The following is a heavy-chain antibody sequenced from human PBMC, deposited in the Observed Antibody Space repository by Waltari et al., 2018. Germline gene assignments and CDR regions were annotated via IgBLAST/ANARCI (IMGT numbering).Heavy chain of an antibody. V-gene: IGHV3-48*01. Sequence: EVQLVESGGGLVQPGGSLRLSCAASGFTFSSYTMNWVRQAPGKGLEWVSYISSRSSTIYYADSVKGRFTISRDNAKNSLYLQMNSLRAEDTAVYYCAREYGALLAIGVIAYWGQGTLVTVSS. D-gene: IGHD4-17*01. CDR2: ISSRSSTI. CDR3: AREYGALLAIGVIAY. CDR1: GFTFSSYT. J-gene: IGHJ4*02.